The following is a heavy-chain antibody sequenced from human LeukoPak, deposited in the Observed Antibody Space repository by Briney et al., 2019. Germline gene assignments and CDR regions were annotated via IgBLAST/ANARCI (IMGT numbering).Heavy chain of an antibody. CDR2: ISDDGGIK. D-gene: IGHD6-13*01. V-gene: IGHV3-30-3*01. J-gene: IGHJ4*02. CDR3: AKDEVTSSWYPPFDY. Sequence: QPGGSLRLSCAASGFTFSSYAMHWVRQAPGKGLEWVAVISDDGGIKLYTDSVKGRFTISRDNSNNTVYLQMNSLRPEDTAVYYCAKDEVTSSWYPPFDYWGQGTLVTVSA. CDR1: GFTFSSYA.